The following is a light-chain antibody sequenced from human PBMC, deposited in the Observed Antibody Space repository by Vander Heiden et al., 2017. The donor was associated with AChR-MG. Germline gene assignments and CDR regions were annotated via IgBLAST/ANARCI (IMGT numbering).Light chain of an antibody. J-gene: IGKJ2*01. CDR2: DAS. CDR3: QQHSYWPPST. Sequence: EIVLTQYTATLSLSPGERATLPCRASQSVSSYLAWYQQKPGQAPRLLIYDASNSATGIPARFSGSGYGTDFTLTISSREPEDFAVYYCQQHSYWPPSTFGQRTKLESK. V-gene: IGKV3-11*01. CDR1: QSVSSY.